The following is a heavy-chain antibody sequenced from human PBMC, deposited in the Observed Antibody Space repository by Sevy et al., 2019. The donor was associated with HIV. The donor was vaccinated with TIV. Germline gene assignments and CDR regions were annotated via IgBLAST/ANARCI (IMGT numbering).Heavy chain of an antibody. Sequence: ASVKVSCKVSGYTLTELSMHWVRQAPGEGLEWMGCFDPEEGETIYARKFQGRVTMTEDTSTDTAYMELSSFGSDDTAVYYCATTHPIKIVGATRGYYYFMDVWGKRSTVTVSS. CDR2: FDPEEGET. V-gene: IGHV1-24*01. J-gene: IGHJ6*03. D-gene: IGHD1-26*01. CDR1: GYTLTELS. CDR3: ATTHPIKIVGATRGYYYFMDV.